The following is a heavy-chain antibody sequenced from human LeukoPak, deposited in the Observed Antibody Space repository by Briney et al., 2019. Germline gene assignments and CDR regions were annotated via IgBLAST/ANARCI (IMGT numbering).Heavy chain of an antibody. J-gene: IGHJ4*02. CDR3: AKVLPGGSFYSYHFDY. CDR1: GFTFSSYA. V-gene: IGHV3-23*01. Sequence: GGSLRLSCAASGFTFSSYAMSWVRQAPGKGLECISGFSGSGGSTYYADSVKGRFTISRDNSKNTLYLQMNSLRAEDTAVYYCAKVLPGGSFYSYHFDYWGQGTLVTVSS. D-gene: IGHD2-21*02. CDR2: FSGSGGST.